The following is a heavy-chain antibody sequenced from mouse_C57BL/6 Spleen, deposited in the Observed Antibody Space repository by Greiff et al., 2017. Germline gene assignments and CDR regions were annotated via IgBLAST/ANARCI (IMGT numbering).Heavy chain of an antibody. J-gene: IGHJ2*01. D-gene: IGHD2-14*01. CDR2: ISGGGGNT. Sequence: DVKLVESGGGLVKPGGSLKLSCAASGFTFSSYTMSWVRQTPEKRLEWVATISGGGGNTYYPDSVKGRFTISRDNAKNTLYLQMSSLRSEDTALYYCARTTRGYFDYWGQGTTLTVSS. CDR3: ARTTRGYFDY. CDR1: GFTFSSYT. V-gene: IGHV5-9*01.